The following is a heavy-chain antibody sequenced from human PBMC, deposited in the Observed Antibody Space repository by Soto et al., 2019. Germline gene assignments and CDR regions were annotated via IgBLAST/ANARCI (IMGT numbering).Heavy chain of an antibody. D-gene: IGHD2-8*01. CDR2: ISYDGSNN. J-gene: IGHJ6*02. CDR3: AKDLVCCSEHEDPLEAMDV. Sequence: QVQLVESGGGVVQPGRSLRLSCAVSGFTFSSYGMHWVRQAPDKGLEWVAVISYDGSNNSYADSVKGRFTISRDNSTNTLYLQMNSLRTADSGVYYCAKDLVCCSEHEDPLEAMDVWGQGTTVTVSS. V-gene: IGHV3-30*18. CDR1: GFTFSSYG.